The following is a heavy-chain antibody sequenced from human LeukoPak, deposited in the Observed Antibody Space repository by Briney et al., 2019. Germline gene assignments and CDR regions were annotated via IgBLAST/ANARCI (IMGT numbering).Heavy chain of an antibody. D-gene: IGHD3-10*01. CDR2: IHYTGSTTYN. CDR1: GGSLTTYY. CDR3: ARAPPRGGWFDP. J-gene: IGHJ5*02. Sequence: SETLPLTCTVSGGSLTTYYWNWIRQAPGKGLEWIGYIHYTGSTTYNNYHPSLKSRVTISLDTSKNQFSLKLNSVTPADTAVYFCARAPPRGGWFDPWGQGTLVTVSS. V-gene: IGHV4-59*13.